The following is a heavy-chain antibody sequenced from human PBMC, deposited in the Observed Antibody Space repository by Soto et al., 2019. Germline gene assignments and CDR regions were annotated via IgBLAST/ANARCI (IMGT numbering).Heavy chain of an antibody. J-gene: IGHJ1*01. CDR2: IYHSGST. CDR1: GDCMRPGLN. Sequence: HSCSMDLSSAGWGDCMRPGLNGAWIRKPPGKGLEWIGRIYHSGSTYYNLSLKSRVTISSDASKNQISLKLSSVTAANTALYYCARYWRTGFYHPASRGQRTPVPVSP. V-gene: IGHV4-38-2*01. CDR3: ARYWRTGFYHPAS. D-gene: IGHD6-19*01.